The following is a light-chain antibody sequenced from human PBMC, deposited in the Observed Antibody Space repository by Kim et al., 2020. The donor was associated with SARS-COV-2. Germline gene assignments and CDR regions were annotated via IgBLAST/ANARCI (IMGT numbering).Light chain of an antibody. J-gene: IGKJ1*01. CDR2: AAS. CDR3: NNYYKFPRA. V-gene: IGKV1-16*02. CDR1: QDISNY. Sequence: DIQMTQSPSSLSASVGDSVTITWRASQDISNYLAWFQQKPGKAPKSLLYAASSLQSGVPSKFSGSGSGTDFTLTINNLQQDDFATYYCNNYYKFPRAFGQGAKMGIK.